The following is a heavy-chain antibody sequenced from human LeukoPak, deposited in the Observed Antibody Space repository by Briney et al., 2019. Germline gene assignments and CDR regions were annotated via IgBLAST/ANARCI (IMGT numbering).Heavy chain of an antibody. Sequence: SHTLSLTCTVSGGSISSGSYYWSWIRQPAGKGLEWIGRIYTSGSTNYNPSLKSRVTISVDTSKNQFSLKLSSVTAADTAVYYCAGGSYPDWFDPWGQGTLVTVSS. D-gene: IGHD1-26*01. CDR2: IYTSGST. CDR3: AGGSYPDWFDP. J-gene: IGHJ5*02. CDR1: GGSISSGSYY. V-gene: IGHV4-61*02.